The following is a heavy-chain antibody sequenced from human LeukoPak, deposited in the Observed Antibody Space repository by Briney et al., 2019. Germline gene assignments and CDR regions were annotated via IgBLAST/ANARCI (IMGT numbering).Heavy chain of an antibody. J-gene: IGHJ6*03. Sequence: EASVKVSCKASRSTFKTYDIIWVRQASGQGLEWMGWMNPKSGDTVSAETFQARVTMTRNISMNTAYMELSNLKSEDTAIYYCARGVLDYYYYYMDLWGEGTTVTVSS. CDR3: ARGVLDYYYYYMDL. CDR2: MNPKSGDT. CDR1: RSTFKTYD. V-gene: IGHV1-8*01. D-gene: IGHD2-8*02.